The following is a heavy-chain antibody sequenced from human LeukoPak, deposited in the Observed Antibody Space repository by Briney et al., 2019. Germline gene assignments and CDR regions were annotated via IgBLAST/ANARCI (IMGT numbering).Heavy chain of an antibody. CDR1: GFTFDDYA. D-gene: IGHD3-10*02. Sequence: GGSLRLSCAASGFTFDDYAMHWLRQAPGKGLEWVSAINWNSGNIGYADSVKGRFTISRDNAKNSLYLQMNSLRAEDMALYYCAELGITMIGGVWGKGTTVTISS. CDR3: AELGITMIGGV. V-gene: IGHV3-9*03. CDR2: INWNSGNI. J-gene: IGHJ6*04.